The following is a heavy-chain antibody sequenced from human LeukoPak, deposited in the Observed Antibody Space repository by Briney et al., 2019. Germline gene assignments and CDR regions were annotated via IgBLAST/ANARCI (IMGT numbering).Heavy chain of an antibody. J-gene: IGHJ5*02. V-gene: IGHV3-11*05. CDR1: GFTFSSYW. CDR2: ISSSSSYT. Sequence: PGGSLRLSCAASGFTFSSYWMSWVRQAPGKGLEWVSYISSSSSYTNYADSVKGRFTISRDNAKNSLYLQMNSLRAEDTAVYYCARDLAVTTVTTFGWFDPWGQGTLVTVSS. D-gene: IGHD4-17*01. CDR3: ARDLAVTTVTTFGWFDP.